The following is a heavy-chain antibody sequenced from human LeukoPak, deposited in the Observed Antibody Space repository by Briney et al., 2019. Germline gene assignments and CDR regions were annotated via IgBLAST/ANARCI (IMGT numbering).Heavy chain of an antibody. V-gene: IGHV4-59*01. D-gene: IGHD6-19*01. CDR2: IYYSGST. Sequence: SETLSLTCTVSGGSISSYYWSWIRQPPGKGLEWIGYIYYSGSTNYNPSLKSRVTISVDTSKNQFFLKLSSVTAADTAVYYCARATSSGWIFDYWGQGTLVTVSS. J-gene: IGHJ4*02. CDR1: GGSISSYY. CDR3: ARATSSGWIFDY.